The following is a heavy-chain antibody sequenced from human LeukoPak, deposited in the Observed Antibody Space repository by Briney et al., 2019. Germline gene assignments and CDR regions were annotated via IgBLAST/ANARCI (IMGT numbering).Heavy chain of an antibody. J-gene: IGHJ6*02. V-gene: IGHV3-33*01. CDR3: ARDQTYYYYGVDV. CDR2: IWYDGRNK. CDR1: GFTFSSYG. Sequence: GGSPRLSRAASGFTFSSYGMHWVRQAPGKGLEWVAVIWYDGRNKYYADSVKGRFTISRDNSKNTLYLQMNSLRAEDTAVYYCARDQTYYYYGVDVWGQGTTVTVSS.